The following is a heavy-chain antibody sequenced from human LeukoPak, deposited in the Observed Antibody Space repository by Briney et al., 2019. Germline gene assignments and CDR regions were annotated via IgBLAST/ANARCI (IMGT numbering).Heavy chain of an antibody. CDR2: IRSKANSCAT. V-gene: IGHV3-73*01. CDR3: TSATAVVTPE. CDR1: GFTFSGSA. Sequence: GGSLRLSCAASGFTFSGSAMHWVRQASGKGLEWVGRIRSKANSCATAYAASVKGRFTISRDDSKNTAYLQMNSLKTEDTAVYYCTSATAVVTPEWGQGTLVTVSS. J-gene: IGHJ4*02. D-gene: IGHD4-23*01.